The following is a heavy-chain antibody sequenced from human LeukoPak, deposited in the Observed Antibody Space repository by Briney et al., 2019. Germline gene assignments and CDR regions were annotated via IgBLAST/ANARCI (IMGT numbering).Heavy chain of an antibody. CDR3: ARLSGYSSGHYYSDY. J-gene: IGHJ4*02. Sequence: PSETQSLTCTVSGGSISSDYWSWIRQPPGKGLEWIGYIYYRGSTNYNPSLKSRVTISVDTSKNQFSLKLSSVTAADTAVYYCARLSGYSSGHYYSDYWGQGTLVTVSS. CDR2: IYYRGST. V-gene: IGHV4-59*01. D-gene: IGHD3-22*01. CDR1: GGSISSDY.